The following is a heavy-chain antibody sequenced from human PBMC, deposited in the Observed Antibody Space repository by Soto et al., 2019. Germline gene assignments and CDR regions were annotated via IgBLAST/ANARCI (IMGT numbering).Heavy chain of an antibody. CDR1: GFTFSSYW. J-gene: IGHJ6*02. Sequence: GGSLRLSCAASGFTFSSYWMHWVRQAPGKGLVWVSHINGDGSTTRYADSVKGRFTISRDNAKNTLYLQMNNLRAEDTAVYYCARDRAYGLDVWGQGTTVTVSS. CDR2: INGDGSTT. V-gene: IGHV3-74*01. CDR3: ARDRAYGLDV.